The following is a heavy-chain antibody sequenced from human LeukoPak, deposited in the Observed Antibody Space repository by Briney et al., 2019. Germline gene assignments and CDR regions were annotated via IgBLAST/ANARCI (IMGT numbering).Heavy chain of an antibody. CDR3: AGSKRLTDSSGYYYWFDP. Sequence: SVKVSCKASGGTFSSYAISWVRQAPGRGLEWMGGIIPIFGTANYAQKFQGRVTITTDESTSTAYMELSSLRSEDTAVYYCAGSKRLTDSSGYYYWFDPWGQGTLVTVSS. D-gene: IGHD3-22*01. CDR2: IIPIFGTA. V-gene: IGHV1-69*05. J-gene: IGHJ5*02. CDR1: GGTFSSYA.